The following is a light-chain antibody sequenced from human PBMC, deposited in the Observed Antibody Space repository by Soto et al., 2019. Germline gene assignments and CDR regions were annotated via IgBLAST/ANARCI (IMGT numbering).Light chain of an antibody. CDR3: QQYSSAPS. Sequence: EIVMTQSPDSLAVSLGERATINCKSSQSVLYSSNSKNYLAWYQQKPGQPPKLLIYWASTRESGVPDRFSGSGSGTDFTLTISSLQAEDAAAYYCQQYSSAPSFGQGTKLEI. CDR1: QSVLYSSNSKNY. V-gene: IGKV4-1*01. J-gene: IGKJ2*01. CDR2: WAS.